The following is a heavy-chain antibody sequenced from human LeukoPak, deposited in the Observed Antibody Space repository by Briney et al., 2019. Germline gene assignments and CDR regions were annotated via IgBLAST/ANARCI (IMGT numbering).Heavy chain of an antibody. Sequence: ASVKVSCKASGYTFTSYDINWVRQATGQGLEWMGWMNPNSGNTGYAQKFQGRVTMTRNTSISTAYMELSSLRSEDTAVYYCATYRQVLLPFESWGQGTLVTVSS. V-gene: IGHV1-8*01. CDR3: ATYRQVLLPFES. J-gene: IGHJ4*02. CDR1: GYTFTSYD. D-gene: IGHD2-8*02. CDR2: MNPNSGNT.